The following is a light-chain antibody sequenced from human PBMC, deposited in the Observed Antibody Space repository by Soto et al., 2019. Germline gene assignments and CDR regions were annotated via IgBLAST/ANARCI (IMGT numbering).Light chain of an antibody. Sequence: EIAMTQSPASLSVSPGERATLSCRASQSVSTNLAWYQQKPGQAPRLLMYGASTTAIGIPARFTGGWSGTEFTLTINSLQPEDLTFYYCQQYDNWPITFSQGTRLEIK. CDR3: QQYDNWPIT. CDR2: GAS. CDR1: QSVSTN. V-gene: IGKV3-15*01. J-gene: IGKJ5*01.